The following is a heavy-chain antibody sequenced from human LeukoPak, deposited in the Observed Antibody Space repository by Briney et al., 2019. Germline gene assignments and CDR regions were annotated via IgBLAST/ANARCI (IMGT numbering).Heavy chain of an antibody. D-gene: IGHD6-19*01. Sequence: GWSLRLSCVASGITFSTYSMTWVRQRPGKGLEWVASIYNSGTKIFYADSVKGRFTISRDNSNNVLFLQMDSLRAEDSAIYYCAKDIVPDSGWDLDYWGRGTLVTVSS. CDR2: IYNSGTKI. J-gene: IGHJ4*02. CDR3: AKDIVPDSGWDLDY. CDR1: GITFSTYS. V-gene: IGHV3-23*05.